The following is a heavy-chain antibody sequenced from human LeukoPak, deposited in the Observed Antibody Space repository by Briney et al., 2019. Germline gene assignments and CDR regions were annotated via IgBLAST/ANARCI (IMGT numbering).Heavy chain of an antibody. CDR1: GFTFSNYG. D-gene: IGHD1-14*01. Sequence: QSGGSLRLSCAASGFTFSNYGMHWVRQAPGKGLEWVAVISYDGSNKYYADSVKGRFTISRDNSKNTLYLQMNSLRGEDTAVYYCAGVTTSTKYYSGMDIWGQGTTVTVSS. V-gene: IGHV3-30*03. J-gene: IGHJ6*02. CDR3: AGVTTSTKYYSGMDI. CDR2: ISYDGSNK.